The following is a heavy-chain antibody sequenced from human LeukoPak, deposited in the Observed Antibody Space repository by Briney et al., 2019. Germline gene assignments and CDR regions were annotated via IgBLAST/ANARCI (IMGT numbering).Heavy chain of an antibody. V-gene: IGHV3-53*01. Sequence: GGSLRLSCEASGFTFSAYAMTWVRQAPGKGLEWVSIIYSGGSTNYADSVKGRFTISRDNSKNTLYLQMNNLRAEDTAVYYCATGSDSSGYTAFDIWGQGTMVTVSS. CDR2: IYSGGST. J-gene: IGHJ3*02. CDR1: GFTFSAYA. D-gene: IGHD3-22*01. CDR3: ATGSDSSGYTAFDI.